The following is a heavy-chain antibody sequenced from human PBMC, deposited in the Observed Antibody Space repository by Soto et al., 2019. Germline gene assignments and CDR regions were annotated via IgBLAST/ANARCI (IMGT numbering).Heavy chain of an antibody. CDR1: GGTLSSYA. D-gene: IGHD1-20*01. Sequence: SGKVSCNASGGTLSSYAISWVRQAPGQGLEWMGGIIPIFGTANYAQKFQGRVTITADKSTSTAYMELSSLRSEDTAVYYCARVYRYNWNGGKNWFDPWGQGTLVTVSS. V-gene: IGHV1-69*06. J-gene: IGHJ5*02. CDR3: ARVYRYNWNGGKNWFDP. CDR2: IIPIFGTA.